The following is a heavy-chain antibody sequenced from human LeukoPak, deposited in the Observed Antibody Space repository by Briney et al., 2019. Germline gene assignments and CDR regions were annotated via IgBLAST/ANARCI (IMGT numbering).Heavy chain of an antibody. Sequence: SETLSLTCTVSGGSISSSSYYWGWIRQPPGKGLEWIGSIYYSGSTYYNPSLKSRVTISVDTSKNQFSLKLSSLTAADTAVYSCARGDGSNWSYDAFDIWGQGTMVTVSS. J-gene: IGHJ3*02. CDR3: ARGDGSNWSYDAFDI. D-gene: IGHD6-13*01. V-gene: IGHV4-39*07. CDR1: GGSISSSSYY. CDR2: IYYSGST.